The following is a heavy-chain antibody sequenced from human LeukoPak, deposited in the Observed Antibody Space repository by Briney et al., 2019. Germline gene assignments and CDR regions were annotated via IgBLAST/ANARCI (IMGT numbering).Heavy chain of an antibody. V-gene: IGHV4-38-2*02. CDR1: GHSISSGYY. J-gene: IGHJ3*02. D-gene: IGHD3-16*02. CDR2: IYHSGST. Sequence: SETLSLTCTVSGHSISSGYYWGWIRQPPGKGLEWIGSIYHSGSTYYNPSLKSRVTISVDTSKNQFSLKLSSVTAADTAVYYCARVAITFGGVIVIRGAFDIWGQGTMVTVSS. CDR3: ARVAITFGGVIVIRGAFDI.